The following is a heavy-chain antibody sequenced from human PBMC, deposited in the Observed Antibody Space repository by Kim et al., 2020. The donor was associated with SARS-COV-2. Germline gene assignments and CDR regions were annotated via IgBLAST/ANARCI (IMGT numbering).Heavy chain of an antibody. CDR1: GFTFSSYA. CDR2: ISGSGGST. CDR3: AKVSGEVDSSYYYYGMDV. Sequence: GGSLRLSCAASGFTFSSYAMSWVRQAPGKGLEWVSAISGSGGSTYYADSVKGRFTISRDNSKNTLYLQMNSLRAEDTAVYYCAKVSGEVDSSYYYYGMDVWGQGTTVTVSS. J-gene: IGHJ6*02. D-gene: IGHD3-10*01. V-gene: IGHV3-23*01.